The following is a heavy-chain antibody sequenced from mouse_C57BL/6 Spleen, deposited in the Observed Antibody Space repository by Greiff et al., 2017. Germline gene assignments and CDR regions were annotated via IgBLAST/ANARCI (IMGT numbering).Heavy chain of an antibody. J-gene: IGHJ2*01. CDR3: ARGYDYDYVDY. D-gene: IGHD2-4*01. Sequence: EVQLQQSGPELVKPGASVKISCKASGYSFTDYNMNWVKQSNGKRLEWIGVINPNYGTTSYNQKFKGKATLTVDKSSSPAYMQLNSLTSEDSAIYYWARGYDYDYVDYWGQGTTLTVSS. V-gene: IGHV1-39*01. CDR2: INPNYGTT. CDR1: GYSFTDYN.